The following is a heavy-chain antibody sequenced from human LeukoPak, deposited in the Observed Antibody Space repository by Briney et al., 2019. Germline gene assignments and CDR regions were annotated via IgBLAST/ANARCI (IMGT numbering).Heavy chain of an antibody. V-gene: IGHV7-4-1*02. CDR2: INTNTGNP. CDR3: ARGLSEFYYDSSGYPL. CDR1: GYTFTSYA. D-gene: IGHD3-22*01. J-gene: IGHJ4*02. Sequence: GASVKVSCKASGYTFTSYAMNWMRQAPGQGLEWMGWINTNTGNPTYVQGFTGRFVISLDTSVSTAYLQISSLKAEDTAVYYCARGLSEFYYDSSGYPLWGQGTLVTVSS.